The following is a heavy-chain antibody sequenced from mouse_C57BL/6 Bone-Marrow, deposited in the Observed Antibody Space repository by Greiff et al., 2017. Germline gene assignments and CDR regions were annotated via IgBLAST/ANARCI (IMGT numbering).Heavy chain of an antibody. CDR3: ARDEGSNFLCAY. CDR1: GFTFSDYY. V-gene: IGHV5-16*01. D-gene: IGHD4-1*01. CDR2: INYDGSSS. J-gene: IGHJ3*01. Sequence: EVQLVESEGGLVQPGSSMKLSCTASGFTFSDYYMAWVRQVPEKGLEWVANINYDGSSSYYLYSLTSRFIISRDNAKNIIYLQMSSLKSEDTATYYCARDEGSNFLCAYWGQGTLVTVSA.